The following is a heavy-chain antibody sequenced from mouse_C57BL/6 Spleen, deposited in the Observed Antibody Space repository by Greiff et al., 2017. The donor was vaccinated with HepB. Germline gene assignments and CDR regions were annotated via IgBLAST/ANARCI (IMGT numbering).Heavy chain of an antibody. J-gene: IGHJ2*01. Sequence: QVQLKESGAELARPGASVKMSCKASGYTFTSYTMHWVKQRPGQGLEWIGYINPSSGYTKYNQKFKDKATLTADKSSSTAYMQLSSLTSEDSAVYYCARSLFITTLVDIDDWGQGTTLTVSS. CDR1: GYTFTSYT. V-gene: IGHV1-4*01. CDR2: INPSSGYT. D-gene: IGHD1-1*01. CDR3: ARSLFITTLVDIDD.